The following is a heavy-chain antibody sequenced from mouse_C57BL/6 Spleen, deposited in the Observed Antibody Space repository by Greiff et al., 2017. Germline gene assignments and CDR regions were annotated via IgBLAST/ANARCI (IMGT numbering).Heavy chain of an antibody. CDR2: IDPSASYT. CDR1: GYTFTSYW. Sequence: QVQLQQPGAELVRPGTSVTLSCKASGYTFTSYWMPWVKQRPGQGLEWIGVIDPSASYTNYNQKFKGKATLTVDTSASTADMQLSSLTSEDSAVYYCAKTSEDYGSSYWYFDVWGTGTSVTVSS. J-gene: IGHJ1*03. CDR3: AKTSEDYGSSYWYFDV. D-gene: IGHD1-1*01. V-gene: IGHV1-59*01.